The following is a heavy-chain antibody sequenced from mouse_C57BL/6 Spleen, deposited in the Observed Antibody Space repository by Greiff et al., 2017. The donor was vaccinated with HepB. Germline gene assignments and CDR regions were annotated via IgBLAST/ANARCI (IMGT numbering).Heavy chain of an antibody. CDR2: IYPGSGNT. CDR3: ARPYYSNRGYFDY. V-gene: IGHV1-66*01. D-gene: IGHD2-5*01. Sequence: QVQLQQSGPELVKPGASVKLSCKASGYSFTSYYIHWVKQRPGQGLEWIGWIYPGSGNTKYNEKFKGKATLTADTSSSTAYMQLSSLTSEDSAVYYCARPYYSNRGYFDYWGQGTTLTVSS. CDR1: GYSFTSYY. J-gene: IGHJ2*01.